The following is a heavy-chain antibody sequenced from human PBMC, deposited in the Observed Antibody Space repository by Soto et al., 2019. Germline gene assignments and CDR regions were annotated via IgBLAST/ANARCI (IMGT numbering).Heavy chain of an antibody. CDR1: GYSFTSYW. D-gene: IGHD3-22*01. CDR3: ARLTIDSSGYYNSFDH. Sequence: GESLKISCKGSGYSFTSYWISWVRQMPGKGLEWMGRIDPSDSYTKYSPSFQGHVTISADKSISTAYLQWSSLKASDAAMYYCARLTIDSSGYYNSFDHWGQGTLVTVS. V-gene: IGHV5-10-1*01. J-gene: IGHJ4*02. CDR2: IDPSDSYT.